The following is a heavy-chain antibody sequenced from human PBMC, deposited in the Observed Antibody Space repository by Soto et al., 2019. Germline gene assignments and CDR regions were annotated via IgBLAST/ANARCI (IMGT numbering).Heavy chain of an antibody. J-gene: IGHJ4*02. CDR3: ARDLHDSSVYYYDVNDY. Sequence: EVQLVESGGGLVKPGGSLRLSCAASGFTFSSYSMNWVRQAPGKGLEWVSSISSSSSYIYYADSVKGRFTISRDNAKNSLYLQMNSLRAEDTAVYYCARDLHDSSVYYYDVNDYWGQGTLVTVSS. V-gene: IGHV3-21*01. D-gene: IGHD3-22*01. CDR2: ISSSSSYI. CDR1: GFTFSSYS.